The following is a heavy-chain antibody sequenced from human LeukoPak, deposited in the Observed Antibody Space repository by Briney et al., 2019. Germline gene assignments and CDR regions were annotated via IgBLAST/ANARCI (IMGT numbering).Heavy chain of an antibody. Sequence: ASVKVSCKASGYTFTGYFMHWVRQAPGQGLEWMGWISAYNGNTNYAQKLQGRVTMTTDTSTSTAYMELRSLRSDDTAVYYCANSPDYGVFDYWGQGTLVTVSS. J-gene: IGHJ4*02. CDR1: GYTFTGYF. CDR3: ANSPDYGVFDY. CDR2: ISAYNGNT. D-gene: IGHD4-17*01. V-gene: IGHV1-18*04.